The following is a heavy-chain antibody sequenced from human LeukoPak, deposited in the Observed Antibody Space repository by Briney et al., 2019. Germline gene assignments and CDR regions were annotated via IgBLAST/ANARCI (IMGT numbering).Heavy chain of an antibody. CDR2: ISYDGSNK. CDR1: GFTFSSYD. Sequence: GGSLRLSCAASGFTFSSYDMHWVRQAPGKGLEWVAVISYDGSNKYYADSVKGRFTISRDNSKNTLYLQMNSLRAEDTAVYYCAREDTVTTNFDYWGQGTLVTVSS. J-gene: IGHJ4*02. D-gene: IGHD4-17*01. V-gene: IGHV3-30-3*01. CDR3: AREDTVTTNFDY.